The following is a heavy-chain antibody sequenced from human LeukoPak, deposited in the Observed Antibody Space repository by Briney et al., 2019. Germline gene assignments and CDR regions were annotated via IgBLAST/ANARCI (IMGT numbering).Heavy chain of an antibody. J-gene: IGHJ4*02. V-gene: IGHV3-49*03. CDR3: TRDYYGSGRFDY. CDR2: IRSKAYGGTT. Sequence: GGSLRLSCTASGFTFCDYAMSWFRQAPGKGLEWVGFIRSKAYGGTTEYAASVKGRFTISRDDSKSIAYLQMNSLKTEDTAVYYCTRDYYGSGRFDYWGQGTLVTVSS. D-gene: IGHD3-10*01. CDR1: GFTFCDYA.